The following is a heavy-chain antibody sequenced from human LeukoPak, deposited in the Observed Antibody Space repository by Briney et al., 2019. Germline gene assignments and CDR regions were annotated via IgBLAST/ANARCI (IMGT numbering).Heavy chain of an antibody. V-gene: IGHV3-74*01. D-gene: IGHD6-13*01. CDR1: AFTFSSYW. J-gene: IGHJ4*02. Sequence: PGGSLRLSCATSAFTFSSYWMHWVRQAPGKGLVWVSRINSDGSSRSYADYVKGRFTISRDDAKNTLYLQMSSLSVDDTAIYYCTRGSPGYSSSWLGFWGQGILVTVSS. CDR3: TRGSPGYSSSWLGF. CDR2: INSDGSSR.